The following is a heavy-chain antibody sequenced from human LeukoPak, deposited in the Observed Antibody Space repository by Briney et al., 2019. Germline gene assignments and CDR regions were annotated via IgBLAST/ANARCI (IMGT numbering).Heavy chain of an antibody. D-gene: IGHD6-13*01. Sequence: GGSLRLSCAASGFTFTSYGMHWVRQAPGKGLEFVANIKQDGSEINYADSVKGRFTVSRDNAKNSLYLQMNSLRAEDTALYYCARERQQLLFFDYWGQGTLVTVSS. CDR3: ARERQQLLFFDY. V-gene: IGHV3-7*01. CDR2: IKQDGSEI. CDR1: GFTFTSYG. J-gene: IGHJ4*02.